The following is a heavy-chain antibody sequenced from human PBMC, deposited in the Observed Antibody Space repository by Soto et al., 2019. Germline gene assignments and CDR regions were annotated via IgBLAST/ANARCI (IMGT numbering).Heavy chain of an antibody. CDR1: GYTFTSYG. D-gene: IGHD4-4*01. Sequence: QVQLVQSGAEVKKPGASVKVSCKASGYTFTSYGVSWVRQAPGQGLEWMGWISAYNGDTNYAQKVQGRVTMTTVRSTSSAYMELRSLRSDDTAVYYCARVQCAGQYGMDVWGQGTTVTVSS. CDR2: ISAYNGDT. V-gene: IGHV1-18*01. CDR3: ARVQCAGQYGMDV. J-gene: IGHJ6*02.